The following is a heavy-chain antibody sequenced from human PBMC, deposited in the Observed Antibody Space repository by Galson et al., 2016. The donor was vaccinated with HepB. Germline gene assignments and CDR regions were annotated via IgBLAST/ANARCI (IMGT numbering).Heavy chain of an antibody. Sequence: SLRLSCAVSGFTSDDFAMHWVRQGPGKGLEWVSGITWNSGKIDYADSVKGRFIVSRDNAKNSLYLQMNSLRVEDTALYYCTKFTQHCRISCCSSAMDVWGKGASVTF. D-gene: IGHD2-15*01. CDR2: ITWNSGKI. CDR1: GFTSDDFA. J-gene: IGHJ6*04. V-gene: IGHV3-9*02. CDR3: TKFTQHCRISCCSSAMDV.